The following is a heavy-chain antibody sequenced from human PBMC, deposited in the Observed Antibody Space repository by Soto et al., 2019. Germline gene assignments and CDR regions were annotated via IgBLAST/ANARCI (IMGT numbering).Heavy chain of an antibody. CDR2: IYYSGST. CDR3: ARLYLNSSSWYAPVYYYGMDV. CDR1: GGSISSDY. V-gene: IGHV4-59*08. Sequence: PSETLSLTCTFSGGSISSDYWSWIRQPPGKGLEWIGYIYYSGSTNYNPSLKSRVTISVDTSKNQFSLKLSSVTAADTAVYYCARLYLNSSSWYAPVYYYGMDVWGQGTTVTVSS. J-gene: IGHJ6*02. D-gene: IGHD6-13*01.